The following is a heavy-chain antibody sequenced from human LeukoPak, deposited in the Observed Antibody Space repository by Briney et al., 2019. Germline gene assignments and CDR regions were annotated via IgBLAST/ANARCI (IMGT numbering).Heavy chain of an antibody. J-gene: IGHJ4*02. CDR1: GFTFSSYS. CDR3: ARDLLGWELHYFDY. D-gene: IGHD1-26*01. CDR2: ISSSSSYI. V-gene: IGHV3-21*01. Sequence: GGSLRLSCAASGFTFSSYSMNWVRQAPGKGLEWVSSISSSSSYIYYADSVKGRFTISRDNAKNSLYLQMNSLRAEDTAVYYCARDLLGWELHYFDYWGQGALVTVSS.